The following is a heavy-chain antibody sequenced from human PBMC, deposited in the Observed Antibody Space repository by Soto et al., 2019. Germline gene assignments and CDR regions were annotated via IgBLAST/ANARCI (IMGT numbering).Heavy chain of an antibody. V-gene: IGHV3-15*07. CDR3: TTGSYSSSWYAAFDI. Sequence: GGSLRLSCAASGFTFSNAWMNWVRQAPGKGLEWVGRIKSKTDGGTTDYAAPVKGRFTISRDDSKNTLYLQMNSLKTEDTAVYYCTTGSYSSSWYAAFDIWGQGTMVTVSS. D-gene: IGHD6-13*01. CDR1: GFTFSNAW. CDR2: IKSKTDGGTT. J-gene: IGHJ3*02.